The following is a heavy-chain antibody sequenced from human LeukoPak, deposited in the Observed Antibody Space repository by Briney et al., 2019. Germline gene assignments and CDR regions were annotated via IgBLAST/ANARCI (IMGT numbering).Heavy chain of an antibody. J-gene: IGHJ4*02. V-gene: IGHV3-23*01. Sequence: GGSLRLSCAASGFTFGTYAMNWCRQAPGKGLEWVSGILASGSTTYYTDSVKGRFTISRDNSKNTLYLQMNSLRAEDTAIYYCAKDRVPDGRWNFDFWGQGTLVTVSS. CDR1: GFTFGTYA. CDR2: ILASGSTT. CDR3: AKDRVPDGRWNFDF. D-gene: IGHD1-1*01.